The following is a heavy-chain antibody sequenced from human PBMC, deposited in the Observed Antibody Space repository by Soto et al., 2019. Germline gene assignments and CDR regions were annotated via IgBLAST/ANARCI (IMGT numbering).Heavy chain of an antibody. Sequence: PGGSLRLSCAASGFTFSSYAMSWVRQAPGKGLEWVSATSGSGGSTYYADSVKGRFTISRDNSKNTLYLQMNSLRAEDTAVHYCAKPITYYYGSGSYYKEGYYFDYWGQGTLVTVSS. CDR1: GFTFSSYA. J-gene: IGHJ4*02. D-gene: IGHD3-10*01. CDR3: AKPITYYYGSGSYYKEGYYFDY. CDR2: TSGSGGST. V-gene: IGHV3-23*01.